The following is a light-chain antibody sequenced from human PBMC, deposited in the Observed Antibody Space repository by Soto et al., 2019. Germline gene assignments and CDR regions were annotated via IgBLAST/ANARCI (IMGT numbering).Light chain of an antibody. CDR2: GAS. CDR1: QTVFSNY. V-gene: IGKV3D-20*02. CDR3: QQSQYWPPIT. J-gene: IGKJ5*01. Sequence: IVLTQSRGPLSLSPGEGAALPCRATQTVFSNYIGWYQQKPGQAPRRLIFGASIRATGIPDRFSGSGSGTDFTLTISSLEPEDFAIYYCQQSQYWPPITFGQGTRLEIK.